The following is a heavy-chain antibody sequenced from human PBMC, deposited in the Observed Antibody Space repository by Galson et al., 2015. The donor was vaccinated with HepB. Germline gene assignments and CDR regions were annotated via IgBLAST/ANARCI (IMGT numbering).Heavy chain of an antibody. J-gene: IGHJ4*02. CDR3: AKLLRD. CDR1: GFTFSDSS. V-gene: IGHV3-23*01. Sequence: LRLSCAASGFTFSDSSMSWVRQAPGKGLEWVSVSTGGTASTYYADYVKGRFTISRDNSKNTLYLQMNSLRAEDTAIYYCAKLLRDWGQGTLVTVSS. D-gene: IGHD1-26*01. CDR2: STGGTAST.